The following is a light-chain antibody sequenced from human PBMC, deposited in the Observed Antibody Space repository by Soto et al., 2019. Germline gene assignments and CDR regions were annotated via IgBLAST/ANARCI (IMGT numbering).Light chain of an antibody. CDR3: QHYGGMWT. CDR1: QSISNR. CDR2: DAP. J-gene: IGKJ1*01. Sequence: DIQMTQSPSTLSASVGDRVTITCRASQSISNRLAWYQQKPGKAPKVLIYDAPSLESGVPSRFSGSGSGTEFILTISSLQPDDFATYWCQHYGGMWTFGQGTKVEIK. V-gene: IGKV1-5*01.